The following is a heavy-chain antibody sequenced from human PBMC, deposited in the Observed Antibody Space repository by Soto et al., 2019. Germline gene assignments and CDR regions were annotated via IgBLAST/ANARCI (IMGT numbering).Heavy chain of an antibody. J-gene: IGHJ4*02. CDR1: GASLSVYT. CDR2: TYSSGST. Sequence: PSETLSLTCSVSGASLSVYTWNWIRQSPGKGLEWIGYTYSSGSTSYNPSLESRVTISVDTSMNQFSLKLNSVTTADTAVYYCARGQTIRAFEYWGQGAQVTVSS. V-gene: IGHV4-59*01. D-gene: IGHD3-10*01. CDR3: ARGQTIRAFEY.